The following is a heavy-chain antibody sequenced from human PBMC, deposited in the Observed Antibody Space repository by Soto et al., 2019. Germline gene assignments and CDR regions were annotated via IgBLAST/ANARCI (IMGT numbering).Heavy chain of an antibody. Sequence: PSETLSLTCSVSGGSVTNINYFWAWIRQSPGKGLEWIANIYYTGTTFYNPSLKSRVTISVDTSKNQFSLKLSSVTAADTAVYYCARFGRTAPLGYYYYYYAMDVWGQGTTVTVSS. V-gene: IGHV4-39*07. J-gene: IGHJ6*02. CDR3: ARFGRTAPLGYYYYYYAMDV. D-gene: IGHD3-16*01. CDR2: IYYTGTT. CDR1: GGSVTNINYF.